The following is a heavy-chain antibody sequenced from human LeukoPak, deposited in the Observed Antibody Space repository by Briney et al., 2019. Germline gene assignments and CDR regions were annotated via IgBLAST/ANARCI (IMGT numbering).Heavy chain of an antibody. Sequence: SETLSPTCAVYGGSFSGYYWSWIRQPPRKGLEWIGEINHSGSTNYNPSLNSRVTISVDTSKNQFSLSLSSVTAADTAVYYCAWADYNSSGLRFFDIWGQGTMVTVSS. V-gene: IGHV4-34*01. CDR2: INHSGST. J-gene: IGHJ3*02. D-gene: IGHD3-22*01. CDR1: GGSFSGYY. CDR3: AWADYNSSGLRFFDI.